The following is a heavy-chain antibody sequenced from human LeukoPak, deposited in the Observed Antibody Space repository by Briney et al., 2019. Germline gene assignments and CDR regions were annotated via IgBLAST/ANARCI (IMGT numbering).Heavy chain of an antibody. Sequence: ASVKVSCKASGYTFTGYYIHWVRQAPGQGLEWMGWINPNSGGTNYAQKLQGRVTMTTDTSTSTAYMELRSLRSDDTAVYYCARDDSSSWYSGGFDPWGQGTLVTVSS. CDR2: INPNSGGT. D-gene: IGHD6-13*01. CDR3: ARDDSSSWYSGGFDP. V-gene: IGHV1-2*02. CDR1: GYTFTGYY. J-gene: IGHJ5*02.